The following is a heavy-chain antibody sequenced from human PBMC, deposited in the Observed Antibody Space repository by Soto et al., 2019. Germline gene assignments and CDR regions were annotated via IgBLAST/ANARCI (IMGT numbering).Heavy chain of an antibody. Sequence: GASVKVSCKASEYTFSSYTLHWVRQAPGQRLEWIGWINAGNGDSKYSQKFQGRVSISRDTSASTASMELSSLTSEDTAVYYCARELQGLYYFDYWGQGTLVIVSS. J-gene: IGHJ4*02. CDR3: ARELQGLYYFDY. D-gene: IGHD4-4*01. CDR1: EYTFSSYT. V-gene: IGHV1-3*01. CDR2: INAGNGDS.